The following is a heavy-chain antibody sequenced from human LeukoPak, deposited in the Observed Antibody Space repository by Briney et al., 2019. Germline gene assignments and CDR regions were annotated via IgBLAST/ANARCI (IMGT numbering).Heavy chain of an antibody. CDR2: MNPNSGNT. CDR3: ARSTYSSSWSDY. Sequence: ASVKVSCKASGYTFTSYDINWVRQATGQGLEWMGWMNPNSGNTGYAQKFQGRVTMTRNTSISTAYMELSRLRSDDTAVYYCARSTYSSSWSDYWGQGTLVTVSS. J-gene: IGHJ4*02. D-gene: IGHD6-13*01. V-gene: IGHV1-8*01. CDR1: GYTFTSYD.